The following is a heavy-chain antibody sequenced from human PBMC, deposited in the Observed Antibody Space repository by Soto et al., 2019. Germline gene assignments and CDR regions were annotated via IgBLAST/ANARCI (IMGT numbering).Heavy chain of an antibody. D-gene: IGHD1-7*01. CDR3: TTDTYFTMELVRFDF. CDR2: IKSKNDGGTA. V-gene: IGHV3-15*07. Sequence: GGSLRRSCAASGFTFTTAWINSVRQAPGKGLEWVGRIKSKNDGGTADFAAPVKGRFAISRDDSKNMVDLQMNNLKTEDTAVYYCTTDTYFTMELVRFDFWGLGTLVTVSS. CDR1: GFTFTTAW. J-gene: IGHJ4*01.